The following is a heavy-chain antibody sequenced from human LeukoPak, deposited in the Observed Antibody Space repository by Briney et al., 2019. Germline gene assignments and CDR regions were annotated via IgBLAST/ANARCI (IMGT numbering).Heavy chain of an antibody. CDR3: ARGGPAPDDY. J-gene: IGHJ4*02. V-gene: IGHV4-59*01. Sequence: SSETLSLTCTVSGGSISSYYWSWIRQPPGKGLEWLGYIYYSGSTNYTPSLKRRVTISVDTSKNQFSLKLSSVTAADTAVYYCARGGPAPDDYWGQGTLVTVSS. CDR2: IYYSGST. CDR1: GGSISSYY. D-gene: IGHD5-12*01.